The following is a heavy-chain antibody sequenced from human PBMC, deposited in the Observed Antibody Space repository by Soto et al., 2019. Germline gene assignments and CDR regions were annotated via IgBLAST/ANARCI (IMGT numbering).Heavy chain of an antibody. V-gene: IGHV1-18*01. J-gene: IGHJ4*02. CDR2: ISAYNGNT. CDR1: GYTFTSYG. D-gene: IGHD3-16*02. Sequence: GASVKLCCKASGYTFTSYGSSWVRQAPGQGLEWMGWISAYNGNTNYAQKLQGRVTMTTDTSTSTAYMELRSLRSDDTAVYYCARGLRLGELSLEENSNYFDYWGQGTLVTVSS. CDR3: ARGLRLGELSLEENSNYFDY.